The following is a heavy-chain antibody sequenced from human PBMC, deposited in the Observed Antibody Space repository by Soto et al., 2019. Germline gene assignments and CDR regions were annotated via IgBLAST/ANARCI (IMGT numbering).Heavy chain of an antibody. D-gene: IGHD3-16*02. CDR1: GFTFSSYA. CDR3: AKVPRNWGSYRYGAFDI. Sequence: GGSLRLSCAASGFTFSSYAMSWVRQAPGKGLEWVSAISGSGGSTYYADSVKGRFTISRDNSKNTLYLQMNSLRAEDTAVYYCAKVPRNWGSYRYGAFDIWGQGTMVTVSS. V-gene: IGHV3-23*01. J-gene: IGHJ3*02. CDR2: ISGSGGST.